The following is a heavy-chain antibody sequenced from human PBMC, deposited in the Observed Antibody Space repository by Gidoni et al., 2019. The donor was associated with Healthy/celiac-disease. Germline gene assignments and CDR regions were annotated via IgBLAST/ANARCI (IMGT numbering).Heavy chain of an antibody. Sequence: EVQLVESGGGLVKPGGALGLSGAAAGVTFSSYIMNWVRQAPGKGLEWVSSISSSSSYIYYADSVKGRFTISRDNAKHSLYLQMISLSADDTAVYYCARDTQWLVGKPFDYWGQGTLVTVSS. J-gene: IGHJ4*02. V-gene: IGHV3-21*01. CDR1: GVTFSSYI. CDR2: ISSSSSYI. CDR3: ARDTQWLVGKPFDY. D-gene: IGHD6-19*01.